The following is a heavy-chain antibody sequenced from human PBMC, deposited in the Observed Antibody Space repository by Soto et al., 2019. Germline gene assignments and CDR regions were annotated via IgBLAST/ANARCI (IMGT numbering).Heavy chain of an antibody. CDR3: VRGRSTENP. V-gene: IGHV3-7*03. J-gene: IGHJ5*02. CDR2: INEDGSQQ. CDR1: GFIFSDSW. Sequence: ESGGGLVPPGGSLRLSCAASGFIFSDSWMSWVRQSPGRGLEWVTNINEDGSQQYYVASVKGRFTISRDNARQSVYLQMNSLRVEDTAVYFCVRGRSTENPWGQGTVVTVSS.